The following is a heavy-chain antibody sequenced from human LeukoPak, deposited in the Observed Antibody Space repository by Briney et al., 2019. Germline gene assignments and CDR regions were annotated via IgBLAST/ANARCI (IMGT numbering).Heavy chain of an antibody. D-gene: IGHD6-13*01. J-gene: IGHJ6*03. CDR2: IKEDDSEI. CDR3: ARGQDSSSWWHSDYYYYYYMDV. CDR1: GFLFNKYW. Sequence: GGSLRLSCAASGFLFNKYWMTWVRQAPGKGLEWVANIKEDDSEIYYVDSVKGRFTISRDNAKNSLYLQMNSLRAEDTAVYYCARGQDSSSWWHSDYYYYYYMDVWGKGTTVTVSS. V-gene: IGHV3-7*01.